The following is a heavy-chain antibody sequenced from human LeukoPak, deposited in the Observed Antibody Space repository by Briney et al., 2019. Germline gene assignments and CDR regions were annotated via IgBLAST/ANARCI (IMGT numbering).Heavy chain of an antibody. CDR1: GFTFSNYV. CDR3: AKEPGEGGSAFDY. J-gene: IGHJ4*02. D-gene: IGHD3-16*01. V-gene: IGHV3-30*02. CDR2: IKKDGGSK. Sequence: GGSLRLSCAASGFTFSNYVMNWVRQAPGKGLEWVKFIKKDGGSKFYADSVKGRFTISRDNSKKTVYLQMSSLTIEDTAVYYCAKEPGEGGSAFDYWGQGTLVTVYS.